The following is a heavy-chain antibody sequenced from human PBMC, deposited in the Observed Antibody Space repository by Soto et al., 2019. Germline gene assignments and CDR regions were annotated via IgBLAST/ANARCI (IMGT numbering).Heavy chain of an antibody. CDR1: GFTFSSYA. CDR3: ATLGLSSSSFFDY. CDR2: ISGSGGST. J-gene: IGHJ4*02. V-gene: IGHV3-23*01. Sequence: GGSLRLSCAASGFTFSSYAMSWVRQAPGKGLEWVLAISGSGGSTYYADSVKGRFTISRDNSKNTLYLQMNSLRAEDTAVYYCATLGLSSSSFFDYWGQGTLVTVSS. D-gene: IGHD6-6*01.